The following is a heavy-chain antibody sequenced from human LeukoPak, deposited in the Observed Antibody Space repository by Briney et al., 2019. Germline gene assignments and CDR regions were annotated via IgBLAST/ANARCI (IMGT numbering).Heavy chain of an antibody. D-gene: IGHD6-13*01. CDR3: ASWAGTAAGFSGPFDY. Sequence: PGGSLRLSCATSGFTFKNYAMNWVRQAPGKGLEWVSSISGDSSDIYYADSVKGRFTISRDNAKNSLYLQMNSLRAEDTAVYYCASWAGTAAGFSGPFDYWGQGTLVTVSS. J-gene: IGHJ4*02. CDR2: ISGDSSDI. CDR1: GFTFKNYA. V-gene: IGHV3-21*01.